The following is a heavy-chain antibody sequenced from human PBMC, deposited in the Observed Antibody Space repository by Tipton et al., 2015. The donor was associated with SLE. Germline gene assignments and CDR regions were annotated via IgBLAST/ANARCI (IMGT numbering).Heavy chain of an antibody. J-gene: IGHJ4*02. Sequence: TLSLTCTVSFGSISSYYWNWIRQPAGKGLEWIGRFSTSGNTNYNPSLKSRVTMSVDTSKNQFSLKLSSVTAADTAVYYCAREVASFYDSSGFDYWGQGMLVTVSS. D-gene: IGHD3-22*01. CDR2: FSTSGNT. CDR1: FGSISSYY. CDR3: AREVASFYDSSGFDY. V-gene: IGHV4-4*07.